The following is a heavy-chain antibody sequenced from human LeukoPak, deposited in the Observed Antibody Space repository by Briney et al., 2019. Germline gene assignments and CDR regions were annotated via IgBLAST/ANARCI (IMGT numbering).Heavy chain of an antibody. Sequence: GGSLRLSCAASGFTFSSYAMSWVRQAPGKGLEWVSAISGSGGSTYYADSVKGRFTISRHNSKNTLYLQMNSLRAEDTAVYYCARGVTTMGSRWVDYWGQGTLVTVSS. J-gene: IGHJ4*02. CDR2: ISGSGGST. CDR1: GFTFSSYA. CDR3: ARGVTTMGSRWVDY. D-gene: IGHD3-22*01. V-gene: IGHV3-23*01.